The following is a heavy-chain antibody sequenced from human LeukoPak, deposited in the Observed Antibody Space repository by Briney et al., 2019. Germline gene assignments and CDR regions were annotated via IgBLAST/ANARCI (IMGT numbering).Heavy chain of an antibody. J-gene: IGHJ4*02. Sequence: GASVKVSCKASGYTFTGYYMHWVRQAPGQGLEWMRWINPNSGGTNYAQKFQGRVTMTRDTSISTAYMELSRLRSDDTAVYYCARDHPVYDRSLPDYWGQGTLVTVSS. CDR1: GYTFTGYY. D-gene: IGHD3-22*01. V-gene: IGHV1-2*02. CDR2: INPNSGGT. CDR3: ARDHPVYDRSLPDY.